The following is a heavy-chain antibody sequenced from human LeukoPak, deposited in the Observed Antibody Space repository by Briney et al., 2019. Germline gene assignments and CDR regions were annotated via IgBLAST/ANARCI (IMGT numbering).Heavy chain of an antibody. Sequence: GSLRLSCEASGFIFTTSAISWVRQPPGKGLEWIGEINHSGRTNYKPSLKSRVTISVDTSKNQFSLKLSSVTAADTAVYYCARGVNFQHWGQGTLVTVSS. J-gene: IGHJ1*01. V-gene: IGHV4-34*01. CDR3: ARGVNFQH. CDR2: INHSGRT. CDR1: GFIFTTSA.